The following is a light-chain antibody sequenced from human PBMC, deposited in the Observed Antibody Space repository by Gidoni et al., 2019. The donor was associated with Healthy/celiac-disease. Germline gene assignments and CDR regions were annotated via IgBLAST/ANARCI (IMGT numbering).Light chain of an antibody. CDR3: KQRRNWPLLT. Sequence: EIVLTQSPATLSLSPWERATLSFRASQSVSSYLAWYQQKPGQAPRLLIYDASNRATGIPPRFSGSGSGTDFTITSSSIEHEDFAVYYCKQRRNWPLLTVGGGTKVEIK. CDR1: QSVSSY. V-gene: IGKV3-11*01. CDR2: DAS. J-gene: IGKJ4*01.